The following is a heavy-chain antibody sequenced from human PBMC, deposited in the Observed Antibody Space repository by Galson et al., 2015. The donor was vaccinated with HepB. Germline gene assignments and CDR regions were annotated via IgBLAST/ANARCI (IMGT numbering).Heavy chain of an antibody. V-gene: IGHV4-59*01. D-gene: IGHD1-1*01. J-gene: IGHJ4*02. CDR2: VYYSGSA. CDR3: ASLAMAATGLGYFDS. CDR1: GVSISSYY. Sequence: ETLSLTCNVPGVSISSYYWSWVRQPPGKGLEWIGYVYYSGSAYYNPSLKSRVTLSVDTSKSQFSLRLDSVTAADTAVYYCASLAMAATGLGYFDSWGQGALVSVSS.